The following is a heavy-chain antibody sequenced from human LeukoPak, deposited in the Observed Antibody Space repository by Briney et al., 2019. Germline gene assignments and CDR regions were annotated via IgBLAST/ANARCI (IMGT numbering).Heavy chain of an antibody. Sequence: GGSLRLPCAASGFTFSSYWMHWVRQAPGKGLVWVSRISTEGGNTAYADSVKGRFTVSRDNGRNTLYLQMNNLRAEDTAVYYCASTPDYCSSTSCYSSEVDYWGQGTLVTVSS. V-gene: IGHV3-74*01. D-gene: IGHD2-2*01. J-gene: IGHJ4*02. CDR1: GFTFSSYW. CDR2: ISTEGGNT. CDR3: ASTPDYCSSTSCYSSEVDY.